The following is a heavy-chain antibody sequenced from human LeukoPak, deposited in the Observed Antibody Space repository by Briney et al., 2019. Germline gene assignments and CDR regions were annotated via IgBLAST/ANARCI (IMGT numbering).Heavy chain of an antibody. J-gene: IGHJ4*02. CDR2: INAGNGNT. V-gene: IGHV1-3*01. CDR3: ARLTAYYGSGKGDY. D-gene: IGHD3-10*01. Sequence: ASVKVSCKASGCTFTGYAMHWVRQAPGQRLEWMGWINAGNGNTKYSQKFQGRVTITRDTSASTAYMELSSLRSEDTAVYYCARLTAYYGSGKGDYWGQGTLVTVSS. CDR1: GCTFTGYA.